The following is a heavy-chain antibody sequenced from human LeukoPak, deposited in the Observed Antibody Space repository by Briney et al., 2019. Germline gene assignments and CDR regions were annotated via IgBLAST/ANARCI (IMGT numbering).Heavy chain of an antibody. CDR3: ASGGGKDYYYYGMDV. D-gene: IGHD4-23*01. V-gene: IGHV4-4*02. CDR2: IYHSGST. J-gene: IGHJ6*02. CDR1: GGSISSSNW. Sequence: SETLSLTCAVSGGSISSSNWWSWVRQPPGKGLEWIGEIYHSGSTNYNPSLKSRVTISVDRSKNQFSLKLSSVTAADTAVYYCASGGGKDYYYYGMDVWGQGTTVTVSS.